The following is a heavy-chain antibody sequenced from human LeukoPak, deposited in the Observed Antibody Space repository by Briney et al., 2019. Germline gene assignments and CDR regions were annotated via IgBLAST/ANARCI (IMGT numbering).Heavy chain of an antibody. J-gene: IGHJ5*02. D-gene: IGHD6-19*01. V-gene: IGHV3-23*01. Sequence: QTGGSLRLSCAASGFTFSSYDMSWVRQAPGKGLEWVSAISGSGGSTYYADSVKGRFTISRDNSKNTLYLQMNSLRAEDTAVYYCAKVLAVAGTLFDPWGQGTLVTVSS. CDR3: AKVLAVAGTLFDP. CDR2: ISGSGGST. CDR1: GFTFSSYD.